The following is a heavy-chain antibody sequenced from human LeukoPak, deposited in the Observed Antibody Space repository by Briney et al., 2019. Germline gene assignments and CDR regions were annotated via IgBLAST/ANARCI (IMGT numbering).Heavy chain of an antibody. D-gene: IGHD3-22*01. CDR2: IYSSGSS. J-gene: IGHJ3*02. V-gene: IGHV4-59*01. CDR1: GVSISSYH. CDR3: ARARNYYDSSGFYYEGDAFDI. Sequence: LETLSLTCTVSGVSISSYHWSWIRQPPGKGLESIGYIYSSGSSHYNPSLKSRVTISVDTSKNQFSLKLSSVTAADTAVYYCARARNYYDSSGFYYEGDAFDIWGQGTMVTVSS.